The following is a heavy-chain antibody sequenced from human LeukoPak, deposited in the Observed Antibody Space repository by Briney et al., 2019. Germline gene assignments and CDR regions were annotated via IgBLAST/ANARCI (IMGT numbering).Heavy chain of an antibody. CDR2: INPNSGGT. Sequence: ASVKVSCKASGYTFTGYYMHWVRQAPGQGLEWMGWINPNSGGTNYAQKFQGRVTMTRDTSISTAYMELSRLRSDDTAVYYCARDQVVVVVEGAFDPWGQGTLVTVSS. J-gene: IGHJ5*02. CDR1: GYTFTGYY. CDR3: ARDQVVVVVEGAFDP. V-gene: IGHV1-2*02. D-gene: IGHD2-15*01.